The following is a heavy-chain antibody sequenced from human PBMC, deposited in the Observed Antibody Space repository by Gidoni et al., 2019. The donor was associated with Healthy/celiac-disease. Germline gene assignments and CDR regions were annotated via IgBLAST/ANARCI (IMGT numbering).Heavy chain of an antibody. Sequence: QVQLVESGGGVVQPGRSLRLSCAASGFTFSSYGMHWVGQAPGKGLEWVAVIWYDGSNKYYADSVKGRFTISRDNSKNTLYLQMNSLRAEDTAVYYCARDPEQQLDYYGMDVWGQGTTVTVSS. J-gene: IGHJ6*02. V-gene: IGHV3-33*01. CDR2: IWYDGSNK. CDR3: ARDPEQQLDYYGMDV. CDR1: GFTFSSYG. D-gene: IGHD6-13*01.